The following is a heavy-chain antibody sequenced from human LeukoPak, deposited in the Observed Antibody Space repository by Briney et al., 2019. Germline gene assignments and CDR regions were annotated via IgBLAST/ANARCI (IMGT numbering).Heavy chain of an antibody. D-gene: IGHD6-13*01. CDR2: INPSGGST. V-gene: IGHV1-46*01. Sequence: GASVKVSCTASGYTFTSYYMHWVRQAPGQGLEWMGIINPSGGSTSYTQKFQGRVAMTRDTSISTVYMELSSQTSEDTAVYYCARDSGMKQQLDYFDYWGQGTLVTVSS. J-gene: IGHJ4*02. CDR1: GYTFTSYY. CDR3: ARDSGMKQQLDYFDY.